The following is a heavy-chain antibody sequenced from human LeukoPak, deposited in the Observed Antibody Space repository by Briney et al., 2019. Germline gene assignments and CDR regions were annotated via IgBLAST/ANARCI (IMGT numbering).Heavy chain of an antibody. CDR3: ARSSTQYYYDSSGYYPLGY. CDR2: INAGNGNT. CDR1: GYTFTSYA. V-gene: IGHV1-3*01. J-gene: IGHJ4*02. Sequence: ASVKVSCKASGYTFTSYAMHWVRQAPGQRLEWMGWINAGNGNTKCSQKFQGRVTITRDTSASTAYMELSSLRSEDTAVYYCARSSTQYYYDSSGYYPLGYWGQGTLVTVSS. D-gene: IGHD3-22*01.